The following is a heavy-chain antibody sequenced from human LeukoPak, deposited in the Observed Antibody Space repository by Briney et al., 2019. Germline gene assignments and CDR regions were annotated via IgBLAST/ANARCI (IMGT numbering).Heavy chain of an antibody. CDR1: GFTFSSYA. CDR3: APNWNYAVD. Sequence: LPGGSLRLSCAASGFTFSSYAMSWVRQAPGEGLEWVSAISGSGGSTYYADSVKGRFTISRDNSKNTLYLQMNSLRADDTAIYYCAPNWNYAVDWGQGTLVSVSS. J-gene: IGHJ4*02. CDR2: ISGSGGST. V-gene: IGHV3-23*01. D-gene: IGHD1-7*01.